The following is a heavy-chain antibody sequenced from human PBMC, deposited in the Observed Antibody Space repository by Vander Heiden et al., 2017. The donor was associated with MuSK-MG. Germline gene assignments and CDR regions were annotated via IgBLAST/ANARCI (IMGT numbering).Heavy chain of an antibody. J-gene: IGHJ4*02. Sequence: EVQLLESGGGLVQPGGSLRLSCSASGFTFSRYAMTWVRQAPGKRREWVSTVSGSGGSTFYADSVKGRFTISRDNSKNTLYLQVSSLRADDTAVYYCASTSSSWQPGVDYWGQGTLVTVSS. V-gene: IGHV3-23*01. CDR1: GFTFSRYA. CDR3: ASTSSSWQPGVDY. CDR2: VSGSGGST. D-gene: IGHD6-13*01.